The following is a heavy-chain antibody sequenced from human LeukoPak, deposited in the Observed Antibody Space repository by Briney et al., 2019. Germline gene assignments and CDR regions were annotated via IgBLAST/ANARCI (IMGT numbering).Heavy chain of an antibody. CDR2: ISHSGST. Sequence: KPSETLSLTCAVSGYSISSGYYWGCIRQPPGKGLDWIGSISHSGSTYYNPSLRSRVTISIDTSKNQFSLRLNSVTATDTAVYYCVRVGGYSYGNYYFNYWGQGTLVTVSS. V-gene: IGHV4-38-2*01. J-gene: IGHJ4*02. D-gene: IGHD5-18*01. CDR3: VRVGGYSYGNYYFNY. CDR1: GYSISSGYY.